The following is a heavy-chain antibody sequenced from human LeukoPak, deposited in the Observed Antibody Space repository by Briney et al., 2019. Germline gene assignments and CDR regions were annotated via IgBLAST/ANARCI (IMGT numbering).Heavy chain of an antibody. CDR1: GYTFTNYG. J-gene: IGHJ6*02. Sequence: ASVKVSCKASGYTFTNYGITWVRQAPGQGLEWMGWISAYNGVTKYAQKSQGRVTMTADTSTTTAYMEVRSLTSDDTAVYYCARDSGGSYLPSDVWGQGTTVTVFS. D-gene: IGHD1-26*01. V-gene: IGHV1-18*01. CDR3: ARDSGGSYLPSDV. CDR2: ISAYNGVT.